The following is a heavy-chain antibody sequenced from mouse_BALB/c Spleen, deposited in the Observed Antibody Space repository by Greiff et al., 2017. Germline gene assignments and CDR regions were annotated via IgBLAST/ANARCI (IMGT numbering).Heavy chain of an antibody. CDR1: GFSITRGYY. V-gene: IGHV3-6*02. CDR3: SRGDGYYWYFGV. J-gene: IGHJ1*01. CDR2: ISYDGSN. D-gene: IGHD2-3*01. Sequence: EVQLQESGPGLVKPSQSLSLTCSVTGFSITRGYYWIWIRQFQGNKLEWMGYISYDGSNKYTPSLKNRISITRDTSKNQFFLKLNSVTTEDTATYYWSRGDGYYWYFGVWGAGTTVNVSS.